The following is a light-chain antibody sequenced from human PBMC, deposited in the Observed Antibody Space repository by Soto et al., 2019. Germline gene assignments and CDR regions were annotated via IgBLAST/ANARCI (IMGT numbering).Light chain of an antibody. CDR2: EVT. J-gene: IGLJ2*01. V-gene: IGLV2-23*02. Sequence: QSALTQSASVSGSPGQSITISCTGTSSDVGSYNLVSWYQQHPGKAPNLMIYEVTKRPSGVSNRFSGSKSGNTASLTISGLQAEDEADYYCCSFASSSAVVFGGGTKLTVL. CDR3: CSFASSSAVV. CDR1: SSDVGSYNL.